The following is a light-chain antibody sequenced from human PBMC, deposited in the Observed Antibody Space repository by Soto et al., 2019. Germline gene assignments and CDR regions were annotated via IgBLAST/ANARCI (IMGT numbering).Light chain of an antibody. V-gene: IGKV3D-20*02. CDR2: VAS. Sequence: EIVLTQSPGTLSLSPGERATLSCRASQSISSNSLAWYQQRPGQPPRLLIYVASSRAPGIPDRFSGSGSGTDFTLTISRLEPEDFAVYYCQQRSNWPPAFGQGTKVDIK. CDR3: QQRSNWPPA. J-gene: IGKJ1*01. CDR1: QSISSNS.